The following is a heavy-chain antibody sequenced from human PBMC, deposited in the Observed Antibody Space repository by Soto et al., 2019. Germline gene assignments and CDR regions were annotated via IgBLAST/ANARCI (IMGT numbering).Heavy chain of an antibody. CDR1: GGSISSSSYY. J-gene: IGHJ4*02. D-gene: IGHD2-15*01. Sequence: QLQLQESGPGLVKPSETLSLTCTVSGGSISSSSYYWGWIRQPPGKGLEWIGSIYYSGSTYYNPSLKSRVTIAVDTPKNKFSLKLSAVSAADTAVYYRLRGALYCSGQSCYSRVHQFDYWGQGTLVTVSS. CDR3: LRGALYCSGQSCYSRVHQFDY. CDR2: IYYSGST. V-gene: IGHV4-39*01.